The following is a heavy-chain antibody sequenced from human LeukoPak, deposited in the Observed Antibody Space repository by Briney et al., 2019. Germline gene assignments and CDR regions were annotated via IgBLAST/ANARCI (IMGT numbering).Heavy chain of an antibody. V-gene: IGHV1-24*01. D-gene: IGHD6-19*01. J-gene: IGHJ4*02. Sequence: ASVKVSCKVSGYTLTELSMHWVRQAPGKGLEWMGGFDPEDGETIYAQKFQGRVTMTEGTSTDTAYMELSSLRSEDTAVYYCATQSLYSSGWKSFDYWGQGTLVTVSS. CDR3: ATQSLYSSGWKSFDY. CDR2: FDPEDGET. CDR1: GYTLTELS.